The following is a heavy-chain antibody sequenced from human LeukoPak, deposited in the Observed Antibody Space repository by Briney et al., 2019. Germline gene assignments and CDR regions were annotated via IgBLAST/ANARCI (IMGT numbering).Heavy chain of an antibody. CDR3: AKDLSSSWNYFDY. V-gene: IGHV3-23*01. J-gene: IGHJ4*02. Sequence: PGGSLRLSCAASGFTFSSYAMSWVRQAPGKGLEWVSGISGSGGSTYYADSVKGRVTISRDNSKNTLYLQMNSLRAEDTAVYYCAKDLSSSWNYFDYWGQGTLVTVS. CDR1: GFTFSSYA. CDR2: ISGSGGST. D-gene: IGHD6-13*01.